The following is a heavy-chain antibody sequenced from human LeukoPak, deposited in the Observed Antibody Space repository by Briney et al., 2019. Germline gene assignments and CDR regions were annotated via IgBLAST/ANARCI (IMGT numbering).Heavy chain of an antibody. V-gene: IGHV1-8*01. J-gene: IGHJ4*02. CDR2: MNPNSGNT. CDR3: ARDLLYDYVWGSYRSESFDY. CDR1: GYTFTSYD. Sequence: ASVKVSCKASGYTFTSYDINWVRQATGQGLEWMGWMNPNSGNTGYAQKFQGRVTMTRNTSISTAYMELRSLRSDDTAVYYCARDLLYDYVWGSYRSESFDYWGQGTLVTVSS. D-gene: IGHD3-16*02.